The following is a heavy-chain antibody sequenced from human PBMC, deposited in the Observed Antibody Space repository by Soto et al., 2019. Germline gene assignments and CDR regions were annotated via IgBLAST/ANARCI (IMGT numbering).Heavy chain of an antibody. J-gene: IGHJ4*02. D-gene: IGHD1-26*01. Sequence: QVQLQESGPGLVKPSETLSLTCTVSGGSVSSGSYYWSWLRPPPGTGLEWIGYIYYSGSTNYNPPLKSRVTISVDTSKNQFSLKLSSVTAADTAVYYCARGSGSYCPIFWYWGQGTLVTVSS. V-gene: IGHV4-61*01. CDR3: ARGSGSYCPIFWY. CDR1: GGSVSSGSYY. CDR2: IYYSGST.